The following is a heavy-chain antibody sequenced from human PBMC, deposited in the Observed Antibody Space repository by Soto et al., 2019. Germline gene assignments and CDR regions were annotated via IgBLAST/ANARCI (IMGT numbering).Heavy chain of an antibody. J-gene: IGHJ4*02. Sequence: GGSLRLSCAAAGFTFGDYAMSWVRQAPGKGLEWVSAISNSGATTYYADSVKGRFTISRDNSRNTFYLQMNSLRAEDTAIYYCAKDSLRRTFTGSYASGYFDSWGQGTLVTVSS. CDR1: GFTFGDYA. V-gene: IGHV3-23*01. CDR3: AKDSLRRTFTGSYASGYFDS. D-gene: IGHD2-15*01. CDR2: ISNSGATT.